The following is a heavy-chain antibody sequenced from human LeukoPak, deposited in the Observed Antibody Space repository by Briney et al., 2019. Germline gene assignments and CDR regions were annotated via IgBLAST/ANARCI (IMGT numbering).Heavy chain of an antibody. CDR3: ARAPGLTYCSSTSCPRGWFDP. CDR1: GGSFSGYY. D-gene: IGHD2-2*01. V-gene: IGHV4-34*01. Sequence: SETLSLTCAVYGGSFSGYYWSWIRQPPGKGLEWIGEINHSGSTNYNPSLKSRVTISVDTSKNQFSLKLSSVTAADTAVYYCARAPGLTYCSSTSCPRGWFDPWGQGTLVTVSS. CDR2: INHSGST. J-gene: IGHJ5*02.